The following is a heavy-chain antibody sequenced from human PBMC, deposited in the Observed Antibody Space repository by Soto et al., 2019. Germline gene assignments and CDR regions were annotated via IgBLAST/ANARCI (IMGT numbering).Heavy chain of an antibody. J-gene: IGHJ6*03. CDR1: GYTFTSYE. V-gene: IGHV1-8*01. D-gene: IGHD2-2*01. CDR3: ARRYCSSTSCYGRYYMDV. Sequence: ASVKVSCKASGYTFTSYEINWVRQATGQGLEWMGWMNPNSGNTGYAQKFQGRVTMTRNTSISTAYMELSSLRSEDTAVYYCARRYCSSTSCYGRYYMDVWGKGTTVTVSS. CDR2: MNPNSGNT.